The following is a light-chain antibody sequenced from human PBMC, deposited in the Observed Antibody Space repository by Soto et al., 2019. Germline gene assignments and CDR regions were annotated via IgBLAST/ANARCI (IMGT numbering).Light chain of an antibody. V-gene: IGKV3-20*01. CDR1: QIVNNRY. CDR3: QQYGASRYS. J-gene: IGKJ3*01. CDR2: DAA. Sequence: VVTQSPVTLSLSLGERATLSCRTSQIVNNRYLAWYQQKPGQAPRLLMYDAASRPGGIPDRFSGSGFGPELTIPISSLEPDDSAEYSCQQYGASRYSFGQEPNVDLQ.